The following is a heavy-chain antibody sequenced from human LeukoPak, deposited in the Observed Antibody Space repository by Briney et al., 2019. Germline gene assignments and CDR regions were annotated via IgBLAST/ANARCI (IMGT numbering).Heavy chain of an antibody. CDR2: IYYSGST. CDR1: GAFMTSHY. J-gene: IGHJ3*02. CDR3: ARHLITPAAFDI. Sequence: SETLSLTCTVSGAFMTSHYWNWIRQPPGKGLEWIGDIYYSGSTNYNPSLKSRVTISVDTSKNQFSLKLSSVTAADTAVYYCARHLITPAAFDIWGQGTMVTVSS. V-gene: IGHV4-59*08. D-gene: IGHD3-22*01.